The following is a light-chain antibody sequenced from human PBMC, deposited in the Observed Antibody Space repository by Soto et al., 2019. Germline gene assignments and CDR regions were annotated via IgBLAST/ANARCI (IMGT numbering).Light chain of an antibody. CDR3: CSYAAGRTWV. Sequence: QSALTQPRSVSGSPGQSVTISCTGTNSDIGSYRFVYWYQQHPGKAPQLLMYDVARRPSGVPDRFSGAKSGNTASLTISGLQTEDEADYYCCSYAAGRTWVFGGVTKLTVL. J-gene: IGLJ3*02. CDR2: DVA. V-gene: IGLV2-11*01. CDR1: NSDIGSYRF.